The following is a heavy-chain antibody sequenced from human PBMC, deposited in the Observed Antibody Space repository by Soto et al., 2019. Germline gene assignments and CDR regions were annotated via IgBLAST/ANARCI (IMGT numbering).Heavy chain of an antibody. CDR3: TRDWGDIVVVPAAPDMDV. V-gene: IGHV3-49*03. D-gene: IGHD2-2*01. CDR1: GFTFGYYA. J-gene: IGHJ6*02. Sequence: PGGSLRLSCTASGFTFGYYAMSWFRQSPGQGLEWVGFIRSKAYGGTTEYAASVKGRFTISRDDSKSIAYLQMNSLKTEDTAVYYCTRDWGDIVVVPAAPDMDVWGQGTTVTVSS. CDR2: IRSKAYGGTT.